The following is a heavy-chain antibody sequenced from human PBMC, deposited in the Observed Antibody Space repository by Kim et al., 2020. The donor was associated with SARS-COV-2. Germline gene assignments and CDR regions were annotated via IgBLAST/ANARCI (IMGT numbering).Heavy chain of an antibody. D-gene: IGHD3-10*01. CDR3: ARERGGLCTMVRGVYYMDV. J-gene: IGHJ6*03. Sequence: SETLSLTCAVYGGSFSGYYWSWIRQPPGKGLEWIGEINHSGSTNYNPSLKSRVTISVDTSKNQFSLKLSSVTAADTAVYYCARERGGLCTMVRGVYYMDV. V-gene: IGHV4-34*01. CDR2: INHSGST. CDR1: GGSFSGYY.